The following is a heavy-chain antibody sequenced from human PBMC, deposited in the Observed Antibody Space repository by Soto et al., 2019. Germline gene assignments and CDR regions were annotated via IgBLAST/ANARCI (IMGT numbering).Heavy chain of an antibody. J-gene: IGHJ6*03. CDR2: MNPNSGNT. Sequence: EASVKVSCKASGYTFTSYDINWVRQATGQRLEWMGWMNPNSGNTGYAQKFQGRVTMTRNTSISTAYMELSSLRSEDTAVYYCARAGSPEMYYDFWSGYYTSGYYYYYMDVWGKGTTVTVSS. CDR3: ARAGSPEMYYDFWSGYYTSGYYYYYMDV. D-gene: IGHD3-3*01. CDR1: GYTFTSYD. V-gene: IGHV1-8*01.